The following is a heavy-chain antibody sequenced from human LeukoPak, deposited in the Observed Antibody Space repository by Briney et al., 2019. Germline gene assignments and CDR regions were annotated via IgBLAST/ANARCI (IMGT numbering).Heavy chain of an antibody. CDR2: IYYSGGT. CDR3: ARDRVRDYDFWSGHEYYFDY. D-gene: IGHD3-3*01. Sequence: SESLSLTCTVSGGSISSGDYYWSWIRQPPGKGLEWIGYIYYSGGTYYNPSLKSRVTISVDTSKNQFSLKLSSVTAADTAVYYCARDRVRDYDFWSGHEYYFDYWGQGTLVTVSS. V-gene: IGHV4-30-4*08. J-gene: IGHJ4*02. CDR1: GGSISSGDYY.